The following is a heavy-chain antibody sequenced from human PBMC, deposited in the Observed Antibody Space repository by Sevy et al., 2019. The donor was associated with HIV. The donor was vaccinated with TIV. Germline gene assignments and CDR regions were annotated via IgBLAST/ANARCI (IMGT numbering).Heavy chain of an antibody. J-gene: IGHJ4*02. V-gene: IGHV3-72*01. CDR2: TRNKADGYTT. CDR1: GFTFSDHY. Sequence: GGSLRLSCVASGFTFSDHYMEWVRQAPGKGLEWVGRTRNKADGYTTDYAASVKGRFTISRDESKNSLYVQMNSLKAEDTVVYYCATHAGIAAAGRVFDYWGQRTLVTVSS. CDR3: ATHAGIAAAGRVFDY. D-gene: IGHD6-13*01.